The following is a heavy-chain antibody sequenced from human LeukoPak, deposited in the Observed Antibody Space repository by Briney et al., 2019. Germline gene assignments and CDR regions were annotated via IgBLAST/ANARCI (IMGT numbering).Heavy chain of an antibody. CDR3: ARDSYPYYDSSGYYYGGLGY. J-gene: IGHJ4*02. V-gene: IGHV3-30*02. CDR1: GFTFSSYG. D-gene: IGHD3-22*01. Sequence: GGSLRLSCAASGFTFSSYGMHWVRQAPGKGLEWVAFIRYDGSNRYYADSVKGRFTISRDNSKNTLYLQMNSLRAEDTAVYYCARDSYPYYDSSGYYYGGLGYWGQGTLVTVSS. CDR2: IRYDGSNR.